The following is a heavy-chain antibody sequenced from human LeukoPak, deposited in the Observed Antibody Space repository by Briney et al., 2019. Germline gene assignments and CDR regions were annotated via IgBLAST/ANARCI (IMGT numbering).Heavy chain of an antibody. CDR2: LSSSSSYI. J-gene: IGHJ4*02. CDR3: ARDPH. Sequence: GGSLRLSCAASGFTFSSYSMNWVRQAPGKGLEWVSSLSSSSSYIDYADSVKGRFTISRDNAKNSLYLQMNSLRAEDTAVYYCARDPHWGQGTLVTVSS. CDR1: GFTFSSYS. V-gene: IGHV3-21*01.